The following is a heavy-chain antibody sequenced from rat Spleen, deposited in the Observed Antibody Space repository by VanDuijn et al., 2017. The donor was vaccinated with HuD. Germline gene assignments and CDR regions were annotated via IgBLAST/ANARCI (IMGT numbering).Heavy chain of an antibody. J-gene: IGHJ1*01. CDR1: GFTFSDCY. D-gene: IGHD2-5*01. Sequence: EVQLVESNGGLVQPGRPLKLSCTTSGFTFSDCYMAWVRHAPTNGLEWVATINKDGDTTYYRDPVKGRFTISRDNGKNTLFLEMDSLGSEDMATYYCVRQGYLRDWYFDFWGPGTMVTVSS. V-gene: IGHV5-29*01. CDR2: INKDGDTT. CDR3: VRQGYLRDWYFDF.